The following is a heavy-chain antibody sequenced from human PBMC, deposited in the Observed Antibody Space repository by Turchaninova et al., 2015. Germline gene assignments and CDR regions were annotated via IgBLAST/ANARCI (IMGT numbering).Heavy chain of an antibody. CDR3: ARPWGGQWTPGY. Sequence: EVVLVQSGAAVQDPGQSLTICCTASGYNFISPWIGWVRQIPGKGLEWMGITYPVDSDTRYSPSFQGQVTISADKSTSTVYLQWSSLKASDTATYYCARPWGGQWTPGYWGQGTLVTVSS. CDR2: TYPVDSDT. J-gene: IGHJ4*02. CDR1: GYNFISPW. V-gene: IGHV5-51*01. D-gene: IGHD2-21*01.